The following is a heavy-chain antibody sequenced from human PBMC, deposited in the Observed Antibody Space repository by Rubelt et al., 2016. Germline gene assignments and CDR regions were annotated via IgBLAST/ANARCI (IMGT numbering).Heavy chain of an antibody. D-gene: IGHD2-2*03. Sequence: QLQLQESGPGLVKPSETLSLTCTVSGGSISSSSYYWGWIRQPPGKGLEWIGSIYYSGSTYYNPSLKSRVTISVDTSKNQFSLKLSSVTAADTAVYYCARLWLDIVVVPAAADYWGQGTLVTVSS. CDR1: GGSISSSSYY. CDR3: ARLWLDIVVVPAAADY. V-gene: IGHV4-39*01. J-gene: IGHJ4*02. CDR2: IYYSGST.